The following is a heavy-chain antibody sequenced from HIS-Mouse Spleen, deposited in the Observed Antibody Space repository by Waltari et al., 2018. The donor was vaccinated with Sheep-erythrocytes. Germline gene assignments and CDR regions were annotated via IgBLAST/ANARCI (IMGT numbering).Heavy chain of an antibody. CDR3: ARGYSSFDY. V-gene: IGHV4-34*01. CDR2: INHSGST. D-gene: IGHD6-13*01. CDR1: GGSFSGYY. J-gene: IGHJ4*02. Sequence: QVQLQQWGAGLLKPSETLSLTCAVYGGSFSGYYGSWIRQPPGKGLEWIGEINHSGSTNHNPSLNGRVTISVDTSKNQFSLKLSSVTAADTAVYYCARGYSSFDYWGQGTLVTVSS.